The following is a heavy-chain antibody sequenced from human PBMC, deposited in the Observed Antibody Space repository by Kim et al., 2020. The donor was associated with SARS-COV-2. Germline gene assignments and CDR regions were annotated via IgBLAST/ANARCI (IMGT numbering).Heavy chain of an antibody. V-gene: IGHV3-48*03. J-gene: IGHJ1*01. CDR3: ARDKASLATRDYSAHFQY. Sequence: SLQGRFTITRDNAKNLVYLQMRSLRSEDTAVYYCARDKASLATRDYSAHFQYWGQGTLVTVSS. D-gene: IGHD2-15*01.